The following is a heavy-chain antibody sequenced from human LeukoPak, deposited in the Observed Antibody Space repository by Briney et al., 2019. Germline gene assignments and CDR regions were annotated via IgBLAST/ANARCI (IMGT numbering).Heavy chain of an antibody. CDR1: GFTFSSYW. Sequence: PGGSLRLSCAASGFTFSSYWMHWVRQAPGKGLVWVSRINSDGSSTSYADSVKGRFTISRDNAKNTLYLQMNSLRAEDTAVYYCARGRYCSGGGCHYFDYWGQGTLVTVSS. CDR2: INSDGSST. J-gene: IGHJ4*02. CDR3: ARGRYCSGGGCHYFDY. V-gene: IGHV3-74*01. D-gene: IGHD2-15*01.